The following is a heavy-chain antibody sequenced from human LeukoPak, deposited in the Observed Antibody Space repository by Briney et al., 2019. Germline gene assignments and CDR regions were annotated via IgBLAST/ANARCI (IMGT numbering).Heavy chain of an antibody. D-gene: IGHD5-18*01. CDR1: GGSMSGYY. J-gene: IGHJ4*02. V-gene: IGHV4-59*01. CDR3: ARSALMQLWSSFDH. CDR2: IFYSGST. Sequence: SETLSLTCTVSGGSMSGYYWSWLRQPPGKGLEWIGDIFYSGSTNYNPSLKSRVTISIDTSKIQFSLKLNSVTAADTAVYYCARSALMQLWSSFDHWGQGTLVTVSS.